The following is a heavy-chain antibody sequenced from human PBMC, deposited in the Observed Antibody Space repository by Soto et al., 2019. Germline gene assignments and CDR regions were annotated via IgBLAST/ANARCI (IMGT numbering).Heavy chain of an antibody. D-gene: IGHD2-2*01. CDR2: TRQEGSEK. CDR1: GFTFSTYW. V-gene: IGHV3-7*01. J-gene: IGHJ4*02. Sequence: EVQLVESGGGLVQPGGSLRLSCAASGFTFSTYWMSWVRQAPGKGLEWVATTRQEGSEKHHVDSVEGRCTISRDNAKNAMDLQTNSLTAEDTAMYYCVRGCGRASCPYFFDYWGQGTLVSVSS. CDR3: VRGCGRASCPYFFDY.